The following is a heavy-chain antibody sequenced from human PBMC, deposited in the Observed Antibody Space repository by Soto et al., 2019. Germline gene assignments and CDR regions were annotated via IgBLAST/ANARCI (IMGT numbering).Heavy chain of an antibody. Sequence: GGSLRLSCAASGFTFSNAWMSWVRQAPGKGLEWVGRIKSKTDGGTTDYAAPVKGRFTISRDDSTNSLYLQMGSLKTEDTAVYYCTTVTTVDYYFDYWGQGTLVTVSS. V-gene: IGHV3-15*01. CDR1: GFTFSNAW. J-gene: IGHJ4*02. D-gene: IGHD4-17*01. CDR3: TTVTTVDYYFDY. CDR2: IKSKTDGGTT.